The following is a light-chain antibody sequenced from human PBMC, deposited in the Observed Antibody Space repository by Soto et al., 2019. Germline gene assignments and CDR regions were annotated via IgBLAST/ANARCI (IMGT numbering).Light chain of an antibody. CDR3: QSYDNHLEI. CDR1: SSNIASTYD. J-gene: IGLJ2*01. CDR2: GNT. Sequence: QSVLTQPPSVSGAPGQRVTISCTGRSSNIASTYDVQWFQQLPGTDPKLLIYGNTNRPSGVPDRFSGSKSGTSASLAITGLQAEDEADYYCQSYDNHLEIFGGGTKLTVL. V-gene: IGLV1-40*01.